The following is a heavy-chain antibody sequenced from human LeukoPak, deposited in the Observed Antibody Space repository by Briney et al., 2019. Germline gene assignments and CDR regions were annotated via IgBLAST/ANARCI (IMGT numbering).Heavy chain of an antibody. Sequence: GKSLRLSCAASEFTFSSDGMHWDRQAPGKGLEWVAVIWYDGSNKYYADSVKGRFTISRDNSKNTLYLQMNSLRAEDTAVYYCAKDASGIGLNWFDPWGQGTLVAVSS. V-gene: IGHV3-33*06. D-gene: IGHD3-10*01. J-gene: IGHJ5*02. CDR3: AKDASGIGLNWFDP. CDR2: IWYDGSNK. CDR1: EFTFSSDG.